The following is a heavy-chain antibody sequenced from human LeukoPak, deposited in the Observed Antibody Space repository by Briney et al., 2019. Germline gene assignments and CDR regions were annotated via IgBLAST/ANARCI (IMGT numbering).Heavy chain of an antibody. V-gene: IGHV3-73*01. CDR1: GFTFSGSA. J-gene: IGHJ3*02. CDR2: IGSKGNSYAT. Sequence: GGSLRLSYAASGFTFSGSAMHWVRQASGKGLEWVGRIGSKGNSYATAYAASVKGRFTISRDNSKNTLYLQMNSLRAEDTAVYYCAREQGYSGGPDAFDIWGQGTMVTVSS. CDR3: AREQGYSGGPDAFDI. D-gene: IGHD6-19*01.